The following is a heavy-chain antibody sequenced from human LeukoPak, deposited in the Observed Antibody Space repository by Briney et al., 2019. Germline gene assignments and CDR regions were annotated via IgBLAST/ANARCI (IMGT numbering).Heavy chain of an antibody. D-gene: IGHD2-15*01. CDR2: ISSGGTTI. CDR3: ARVRCSAGTCSYFDY. J-gene: IGHJ4*02. Sequence: GGSLRLSCAASGFTFSNYAMSWVRQAPGKGLEWVSYISSGGTTIYYADSVKGRFTISRDNAKNSLYLQMNSLIDEDTAVYYCARVRCSAGTCSYFDYWGQGTLVTVSS. CDR1: GFTFSNYA. V-gene: IGHV3-48*02.